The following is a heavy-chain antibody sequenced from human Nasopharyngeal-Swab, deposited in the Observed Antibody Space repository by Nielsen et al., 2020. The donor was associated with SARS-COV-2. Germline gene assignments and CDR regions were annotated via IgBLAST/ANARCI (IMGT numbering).Heavy chain of an antibody. D-gene: IGHD6-19*01. V-gene: IGHV6-1*01. CDR2: TYYRSKWYN. Sequence: WIRQSPSRGLEWLGRTYYRSKWYNDYAVSVKSRITINPDTSKNQFSLQLNSVTPEDTAVYYCAKGPWTYSSGWYVPWGQGTLVTVSS. CDR3: AKGPWTYSSGWYVP. J-gene: IGHJ5*02.